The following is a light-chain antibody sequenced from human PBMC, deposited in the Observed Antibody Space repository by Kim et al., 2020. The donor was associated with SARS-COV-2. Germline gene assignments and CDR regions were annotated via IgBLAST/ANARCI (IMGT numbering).Light chain of an antibody. V-gene: IGKV3-15*01. CDR1: QRIGFY. CDR3: QQYDSWPPYT. Sequence: PGESGPLSRRAGQRIGFYVGWDQQKPGQAPRPLIRGAYTRAPRCPARFSGNGFGTEFTLTNSSLQSEDFAVYYCQQYDSWPPYTFGQGTKLEI. J-gene: IGKJ2*01. CDR2: GAY.